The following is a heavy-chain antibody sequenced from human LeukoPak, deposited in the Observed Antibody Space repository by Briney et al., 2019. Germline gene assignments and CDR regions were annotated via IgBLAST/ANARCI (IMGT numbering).Heavy chain of an antibody. CDR3: ARDHGDGYNPTDYFDF. CDR2: ISSNGGST. CDR1: GFTFSSYA. J-gene: IGHJ4*02. V-gene: IGHV3-64*04. Sequence: GGSLRLSCSASGFTFSSYAMHWVRQAPGKGLEYVSVISSNGGSTYYADSVKGRFTISRDNAKNSLYLQMNSLRAEDTAVYYCARDHGDGYNPTDYFDFWGQGTLVPVSS. D-gene: IGHD5-24*01.